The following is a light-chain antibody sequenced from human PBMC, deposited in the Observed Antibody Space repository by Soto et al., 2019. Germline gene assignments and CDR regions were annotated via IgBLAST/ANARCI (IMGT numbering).Light chain of an antibody. CDR1: SSDVGGYNY. V-gene: IGLV2-8*01. CDR2: EVS. Sequence: QSALTQPPSASGSPGQSVTISCTGTSSDVGGYNYVSWYQQHPGKAPKLMIYEVSKRPSGVPDRFSGSKSGNTASLTVSGRESDEEADFYCSPCAGSNNLVVFGGGTQLTVL. J-gene: IGLJ2*01. CDR3: SPCAGSNNLVV.